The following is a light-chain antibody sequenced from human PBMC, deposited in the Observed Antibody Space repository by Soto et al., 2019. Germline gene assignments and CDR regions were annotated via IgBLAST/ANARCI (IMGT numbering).Light chain of an antibody. CDR1: QGITNY. V-gene: IGKV1-27*01. J-gene: IGKJ1*01. Sequence: DIQMTQSPSSLSAVVGDRVTITCRASQGITNYLAWYQQKPGKVPKLLIYGASTLQSGVPSRFSGGGSGTDFTLTISSLQPEDVATYYCQKYNSATTFGQGTKVDIK. CDR2: GAS. CDR3: QKYNSATT.